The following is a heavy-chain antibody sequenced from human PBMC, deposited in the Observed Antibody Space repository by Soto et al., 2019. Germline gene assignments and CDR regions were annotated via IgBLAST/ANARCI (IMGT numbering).Heavy chain of an antibody. CDR3: TRHSVGHHDY. CDR2: VFPGDSQI. Sequence: PGESLKISCKGSGYSFTKWWIGWVRQMPGKGLEWVGFVFPGDSQIRYNPSFEGQVTISADKSTATAYLQWNTLQASDSAMYYCTRHSVGHHDYWGPGTLVTVSS. V-gene: IGHV5-51*01. D-gene: IGHD1-26*01. CDR1: GYSFTKWW. J-gene: IGHJ4*02.